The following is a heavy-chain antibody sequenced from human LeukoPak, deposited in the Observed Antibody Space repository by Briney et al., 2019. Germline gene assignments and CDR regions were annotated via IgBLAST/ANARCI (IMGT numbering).Heavy chain of an antibody. D-gene: IGHD4-17*01. CDR2: IIPIFGTA. CDR3: ARTTVTAYYYYYFYMDV. J-gene: IGHJ6*03. CDR1: GGTFSSYA. V-gene: IGHV1-69*13. Sequence: ASVEVSCKASGGTFSSYAISWVRQAPGQGLEWMGGIIPIFGTANYAHKFQGRVTITADESTSTAYMELSSLRSEDTAVYYCARTTVTAYYYYYFYMDVWGKGTTVTVSS.